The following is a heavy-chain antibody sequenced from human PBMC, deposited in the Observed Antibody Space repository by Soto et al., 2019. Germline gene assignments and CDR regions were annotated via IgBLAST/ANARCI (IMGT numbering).Heavy chain of an antibody. V-gene: IGHV3-30*18. CDR3: AKARKGYDFWSGYYGNYYYYGMDV. Sequence: QVQLVESGGGVVQPGRSLRLSCAASGFTFSSYGMHWVRQAPGKGLEWVAVISYDGSNKYYADSVKGRFTISRDNSKNTLYLQMNRLRAEDTAVYYCAKARKGYDFWSGYYGNYYYYGMDVWGQGTTVTVSS. CDR1: GFTFSSYG. D-gene: IGHD3-3*01. CDR2: ISYDGSNK. J-gene: IGHJ6*02.